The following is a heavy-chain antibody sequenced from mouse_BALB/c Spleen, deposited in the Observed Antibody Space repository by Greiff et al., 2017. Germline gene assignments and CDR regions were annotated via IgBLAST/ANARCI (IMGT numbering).Heavy chain of an antibody. CDR1: GYAFSSYW. CDR3: ARGGLRLRYYAMDY. Sequence: VQLVESGAELVRPGSSVKISCKASGYAFSSYWMNWVKQRPGQGLEWIGQIYPGDGDTNYNGKFKGKATLTADKSSSTAYMQLSSLTSEDSAVYFCARGGLRLRYYAMDYWGQGTSVTVSS. D-gene: IGHD1-2*01. V-gene: IGHV1-80*01. CDR2: IYPGDGDT. J-gene: IGHJ4*01.